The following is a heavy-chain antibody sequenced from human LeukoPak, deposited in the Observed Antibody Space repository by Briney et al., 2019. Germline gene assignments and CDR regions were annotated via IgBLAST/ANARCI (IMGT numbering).Heavy chain of an antibody. V-gene: IGHV3-33*01. D-gene: IGHD2-8*01. CDR2: IWYDGSNK. CDR1: GFTFSNYG. CDR3: ARERMVYATDY. Sequence: GGSLRLSCAASGFTFSNYGMHWVRQAPGKGLEWVALIWYDGSNKYYVGSVKGRFTISRDNSKNTLYLQMNSLRAEDTAVYYCARERMVYATDYWGQGTLVTVSS. J-gene: IGHJ4*02.